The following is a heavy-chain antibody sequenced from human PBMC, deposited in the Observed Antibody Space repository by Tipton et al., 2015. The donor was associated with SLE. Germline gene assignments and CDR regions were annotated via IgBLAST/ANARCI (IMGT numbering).Heavy chain of an antibody. V-gene: IGHV4-38-2*01. J-gene: IGHJ3*02. Sequence: GLVKPSETLSLTCAVSGYSISSGYFWGWIRQPPGKGLEWIGDIYYSGSTNYNPSLKSRVTISVDTSKNQFSLKLSSVTAADTAVYYCAREGDYGDPIDAFDIWGQGTMVTVSS. D-gene: IGHD4-17*01. CDR1: GYSISSGYF. CDR3: AREGDYGDPIDAFDI. CDR2: IYYSGST.